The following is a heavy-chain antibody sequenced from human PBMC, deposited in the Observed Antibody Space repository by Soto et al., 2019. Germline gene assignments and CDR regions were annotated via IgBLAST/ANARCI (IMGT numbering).Heavy chain of an antibody. CDR3: ARSRDSDAWYSLDY. Sequence: EVQLLESGGGLVQPGGSRGFSVGASGFSFFSFPRGWVRRTPGGGLGGVSSISGRAEKTYYADSVKGRFTISRHISKGTLSLEMTSLRAEDSALYYCARSRDSDAWYSLDYWGQGTLVTVSS. CDR2: ISGRAEKT. D-gene: IGHD6-19*01. J-gene: IGHJ4*02. CDR1: GFSFFSFP. V-gene: IGHV3-23*01.